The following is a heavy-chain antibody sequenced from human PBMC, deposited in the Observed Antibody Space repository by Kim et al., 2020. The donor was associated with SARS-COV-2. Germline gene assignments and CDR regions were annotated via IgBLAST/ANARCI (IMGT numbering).Heavy chain of an antibody. J-gene: IGHJ4*02. D-gene: IGHD3-3*01. Sequence: FQGRVTITADESTSTAYMELSSLRSEDTAVYYCARDPGGSDFWSGYHLDYWGQGTLVTVSS. CDR3: ARDPGGSDFWSGYHLDY. V-gene: IGHV1-69*01.